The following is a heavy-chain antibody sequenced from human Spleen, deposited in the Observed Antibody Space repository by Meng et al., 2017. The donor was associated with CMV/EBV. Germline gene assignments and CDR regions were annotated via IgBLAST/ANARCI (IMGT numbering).Heavy chain of an antibody. CDR2: ISSTGSTI. Sequence: GESLKISCVASGFMFSDSYMSWIRQAPGKGLEWVSYISSTGSTIYYGDSVKGRFTISRDNSKNTLYLQMNSLRAEDTAVYYCARLSGYSSSWNPYYYYGMDVWGQGTTVTVSS. V-gene: IGHV3-11*04. CDR1: GFMFSDSY. J-gene: IGHJ6*02. D-gene: IGHD6-13*01. CDR3: ARLSGYSSSWNPYYYYGMDV.